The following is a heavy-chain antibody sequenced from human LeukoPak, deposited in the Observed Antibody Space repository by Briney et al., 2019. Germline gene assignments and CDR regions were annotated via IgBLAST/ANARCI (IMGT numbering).Heavy chain of an antibody. V-gene: IGHV4-34*01. D-gene: IGHD3-10*01. CDR3: ARDLVSGYYGSGSYSYYFDY. CDR1: GGSFSGYY. J-gene: IGHJ4*02. Sequence: RSSETLSLTCAVYGGSFSGYYWSWIRQPPGKGLEWIGEINHSGSTNYNPSLKSRVTISVDTSKNQFSLKLSSVTAADTAVYYCARDLVSGYYGSGSYSYYFDYWGQGTLVTVSS. CDR2: INHSGST.